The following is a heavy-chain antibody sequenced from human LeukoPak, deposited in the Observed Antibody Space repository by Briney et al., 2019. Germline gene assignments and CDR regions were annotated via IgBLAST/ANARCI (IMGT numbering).Heavy chain of an antibody. Sequence: SETLSLTCSVSGGSISNYYWSWIRQPPGKGLEWIGYIYYSGSTYYNPSLKSRVTISVDTSKNQFSLKLSSVTAADTAVYYCARDNSYGYVDYWGQGTLVTVSS. D-gene: IGHD5-18*01. J-gene: IGHJ4*02. CDR2: IYYSGST. CDR1: GGSISNYY. CDR3: ARDNSYGYVDY. V-gene: IGHV4-59*12.